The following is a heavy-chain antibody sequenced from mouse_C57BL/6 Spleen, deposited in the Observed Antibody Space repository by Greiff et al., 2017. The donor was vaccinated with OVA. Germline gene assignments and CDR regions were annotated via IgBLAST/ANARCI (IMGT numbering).Heavy chain of an antibody. CDR2: ISYDGSN. CDR3: ARDGGLDYAMDY. D-gene: IGHD3-3*01. V-gene: IGHV3-6*01. J-gene: IGHJ4*01. Sequence: ESGPGLVKPSQSLSLTCSVTGYSITSGYYWNWLRQFPGNKLEWMGYISYDGSNNYNPSLKNRISITRDTSKNQFFLKLNSVTTEDTATYYCARDGGLDYAMDYWGQGTSVTVSS. CDR1: GYSITSGYY.